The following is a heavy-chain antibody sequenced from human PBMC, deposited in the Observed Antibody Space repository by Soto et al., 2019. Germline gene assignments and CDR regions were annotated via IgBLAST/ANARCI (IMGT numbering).Heavy chain of an antibody. CDR2: IYYSGST. J-gene: IGHJ4*02. CDR1: GGSISSSSYY. CDR3: ARFIVATMVDDY. V-gene: IGHV4-39*01. Sequence: QLQLQESGPGLVKPSETLSLTCTVSGGSISSSSYYWGWIRKPPGKGLEWIGSIYYSGSTYYNPSLKSRVTISVDTSKNQCSLKLSSVTAAATAVYYCARFIVATMVDDYWGQGTLVTVSS. D-gene: IGHD5-12*01.